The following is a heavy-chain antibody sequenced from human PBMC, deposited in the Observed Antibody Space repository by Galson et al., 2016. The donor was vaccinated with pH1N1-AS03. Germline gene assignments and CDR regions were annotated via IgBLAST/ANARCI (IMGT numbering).Heavy chain of an antibody. CDR2: IHPGGDT. Sequence: SLRLSCAATGFTVSSVYHMSWVRQAPGKGLEWGSVIHPGGDTYNAASVKGRFTISRDNFENMVYLQMNSLRPEDTAVYYCAGDEGFANGINVWGQGTTVTVSS. D-gene: IGHD3-3*01. CDR1: GFTVSSVY. J-gene: IGHJ6*02. V-gene: IGHV3-66*02. CDR3: AGDEGFANGINV.